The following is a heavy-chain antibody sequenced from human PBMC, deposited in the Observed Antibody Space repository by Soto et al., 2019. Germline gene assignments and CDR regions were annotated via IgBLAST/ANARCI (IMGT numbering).Heavy chain of an antibody. CDR2: TYHTGST. V-gene: IGHV4-31*03. Sequence: QVQLQESGPGLVKPSQTLSLTCTVSGGSISVGVYYWNWIRQLPGKGPELIGYTYHTGSTYYNPSLESRVTISVDPSKNQCSLRLRSVTAADTAVYYCARIGNPDASLYFDYWGQGTLVTVSS. CDR3: ARIGNPDASLYFDY. CDR1: GGSISVGVYY. D-gene: IGHD2-2*01. J-gene: IGHJ4*02.